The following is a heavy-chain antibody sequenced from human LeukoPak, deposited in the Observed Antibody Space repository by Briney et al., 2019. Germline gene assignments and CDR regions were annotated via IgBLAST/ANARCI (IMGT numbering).Heavy chain of an antibody. V-gene: IGHV3-33*03. D-gene: IGHD3-22*01. J-gene: IGHJ6*02. Sequence: DSVKGRFTISIDNTKNTLYEQMNSLREEDTAVYYCAKEGTNMIAYVITGGRNCLDVWGQGTTVTVSS. CDR3: AKEGTNMIAYVITGGRNCLDV.